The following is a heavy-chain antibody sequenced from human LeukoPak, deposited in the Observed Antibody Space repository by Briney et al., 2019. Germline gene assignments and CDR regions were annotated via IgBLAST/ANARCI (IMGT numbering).Heavy chain of an antibody. V-gene: IGHV3-48*02. CDR3: AKLILGARSLFDF. D-gene: IGHD1-26*01. CDR1: GFTFSSYN. CDR2: ISSSSSTM. J-gene: IGHJ4*02. Sequence: TGGSLRLSCAASGFTFSSYNMNWVRQAPGKGLEWVSYISSSSSTMYYADSVKGRCTISRDNAKNSLYLQMNSLRDEDTAMYYCAKLILGARSLFDFRGQGILVTVSS.